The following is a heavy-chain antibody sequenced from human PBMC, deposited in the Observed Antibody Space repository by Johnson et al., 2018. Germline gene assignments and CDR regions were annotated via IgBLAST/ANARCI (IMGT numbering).Heavy chain of an antibody. CDR2: ISYDGSNK. CDR1: RFTFSSYG. Sequence: QVQLVESGGGVVQPGRSLRLSCAASRFTFSSYGIHWVRQAPGTGLEWVAVISYDGSNKYYADSVKGRFTISRDNSKNTLYLQMNSLRAEETAVYYCARASDYGGNSEDCMDVWGKGTTVTVSS. J-gene: IGHJ6*03. CDR3: ARASDYGGNSEDCMDV. D-gene: IGHD4-23*01. V-gene: IGHV3-30*03.